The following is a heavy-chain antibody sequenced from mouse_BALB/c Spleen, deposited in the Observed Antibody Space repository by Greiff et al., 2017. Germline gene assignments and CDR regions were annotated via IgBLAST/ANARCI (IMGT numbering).Heavy chain of an antibody. CDR3: ARHALYGNYFDY. D-gene: IGHD2-10*02. CDR2: IWSDGST. Sequence: QVQLKESGPDLVAPSQSLSITCTVSGFSLTSYGVNWVRQPPGKGLEWLVVIWSDGSTTYNSALNSSLSISKDNSKNQVFLKMNSLQTDDTAMYYCARHALYGNYFDYWGQGTTLTVSS. CDR1: GFSLTSYG. J-gene: IGHJ2*01. V-gene: IGHV2-6-2*01.